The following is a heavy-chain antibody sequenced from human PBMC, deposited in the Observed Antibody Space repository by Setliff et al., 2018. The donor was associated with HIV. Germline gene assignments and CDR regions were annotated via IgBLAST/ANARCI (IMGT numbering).Heavy chain of an antibody. D-gene: IGHD1-26*01. CDR1: GLIFSDHY. Sequence: GGSLRLSCAVSGLIFSDHYMDWVRQAPGKGLEWVGRSRSKREAYTTHYAASVKVRFTISRDDSENSLSLQMNSLRAEDSAIYYCARDPLVGAPDYFDYWGQGTLVTVSS. J-gene: IGHJ4*02. CDR2: SRSKREAYTT. CDR3: ARDPLVGAPDYFDY. V-gene: IGHV3-72*01.